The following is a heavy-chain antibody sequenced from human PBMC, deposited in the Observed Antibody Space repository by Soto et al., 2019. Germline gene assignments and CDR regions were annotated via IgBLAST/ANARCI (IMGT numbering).Heavy chain of an antibody. CDR2: ISAYNGNT. J-gene: IGHJ3*02. V-gene: IGHV1-18*01. Sequence: VKVSCKASGYTFTSYGISWVRQAPGQGLERRGWISAYNGNTNYAQKLQGRVTMTTDTSTSTAYMELRSLRSDDTAVYYCARSGYSYGYSAFDIWGQGTMVTVSS. CDR1: GYTFTSYG. CDR3: ARSGYSYGYSAFDI. D-gene: IGHD5-18*01.